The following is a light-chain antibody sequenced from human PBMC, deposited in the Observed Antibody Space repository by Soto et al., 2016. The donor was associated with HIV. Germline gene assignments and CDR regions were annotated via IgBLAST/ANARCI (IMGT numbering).Light chain of an antibody. V-gene: IGKV1-33*01. J-gene: IGKJ2*01. Sequence: DIQMTQSPSSLSASVGGRVTITCQASQDISNYLNWYQQKPGKAPKLLIYDASNLETGVPSRFSGSGSGTDFTFTISSLQPEDIATYYCQQYDNLPYTFGQGTNLEIK. CDR1: QDISNY. CDR3: QQYDNLPYT. CDR2: DAS.